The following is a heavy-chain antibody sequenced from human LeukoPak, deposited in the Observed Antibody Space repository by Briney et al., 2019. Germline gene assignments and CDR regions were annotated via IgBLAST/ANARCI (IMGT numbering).Heavy chain of an antibody. D-gene: IGHD1-26*01. CDR2: ISAYNGNT. V-gene: IGHV1-18*01. J-gene: IGHJ4*02. CDR3: ATESGSYLSFDY. Sequence: GASVKVSCKASGYTFTSYGISWVRQAPGQGLEWMGWISAYNGNTNYVQKLQGRVTMTEDTSTDTAYMELSSLRSEDTAVYYCATESGSYLSFDYWGQGTLVTVSS. CDR1: GYTFTSYG.